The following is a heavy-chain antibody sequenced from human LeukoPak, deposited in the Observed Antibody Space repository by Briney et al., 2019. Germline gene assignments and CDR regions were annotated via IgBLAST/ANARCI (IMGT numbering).Heavy chain of an antibody. CDR3: ARVSGRAPIMITFGGVIVPPYFGY. CDR2: ISSSGSTI. D-gene: IGHD3-16*02. J-gene: IGHJ4*02. CDR1: GFTFSDYY. V-gene: IGHV3-11*01. Sequence: GGSLRLSCAASGFTFSDYYMSWIRQAPGKGLEWVSYISSSGSTIYYADSVKGRFTISRDNTKNSLYLRMNSLRAEDTAVYYCARVSGRAPIMITFGGVIVPPYFGYWGQGALVTVSS.